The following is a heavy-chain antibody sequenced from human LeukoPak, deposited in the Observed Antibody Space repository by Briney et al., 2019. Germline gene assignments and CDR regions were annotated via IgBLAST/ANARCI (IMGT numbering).Heavy chain of an antibody. V-gene: IGHV3-23*01. CDR3: AKYSGSGSPYFDY. CDR2: ISGSGGNT. D-gene: IGHD3-10*01. CDR1: GFSFSSYA. Sequence: PGGSLRLSCAASGFSFSSYAMTWVRQAPGKGLEWVSAISGSGGNTYYADSVKGRFTISRDSSKNTLSLQMNSLRAEGTAVYYCAKYSGSGSPYFDYWGQGTLVTVSS. J-gene: IGHJ4*02.